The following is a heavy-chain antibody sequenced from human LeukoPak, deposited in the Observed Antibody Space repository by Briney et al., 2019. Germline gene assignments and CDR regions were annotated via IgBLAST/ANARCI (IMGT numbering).Heavy chain of an antibody. V-gene: IGHV4-59*08. CDR2: IYYSGST. CDR3: ARSDYGSDFDY. D-gene: IGHD4-17*01. Sequence: SETLSLTCTVSGGSISSYYWSWIRQPPGKGLEWIGYIYYSGSTNYNPSLKSRVTISVDTSKNQFSLKLSYVTAADTAVYYCARSDYGSDFDYWGQGTLVTVSS. J-gene: IGHJ4*02. CDR1: GGSISSYY.